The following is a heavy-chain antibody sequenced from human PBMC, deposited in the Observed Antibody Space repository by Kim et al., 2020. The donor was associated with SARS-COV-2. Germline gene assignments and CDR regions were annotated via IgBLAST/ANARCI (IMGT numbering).Heavy chain of an antibody. V-gene: IGHV4-34*01. CDR2: INHSGST. CDR1: GGSFSGYY. Sequence: SETLSLTCAVYGGSFSGYYWSWIRQPPGKGLEWIGEINHSGSTNYNPYLKIQVTITVDTSKNKFSLKLSSETAADTAAYYCASSPSRSGSDYPFDYWGQGTRVTVSS. CDR3: ASSPSRSGSDYPFDY. J-gene: IGHJ4*02. D-gene: IGHD3-10*01.